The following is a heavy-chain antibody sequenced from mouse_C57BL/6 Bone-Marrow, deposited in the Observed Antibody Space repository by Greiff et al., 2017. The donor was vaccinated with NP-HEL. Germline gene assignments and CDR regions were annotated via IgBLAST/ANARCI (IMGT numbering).Heavy chain of an antibody. CDR3: ARHASDSSGRLYAMDY. CDR1: GYTFTEYT. CDR2: FYPGSGSI. J-gene: IGHJ4*01. Sequence: VQLQQSGAELVKPGASVKLSCKASGYTFTEYTIHWVKQRSGQGLEWIGWFYPGSGSIKYNEKFKDKATLTADKSSSTVYMELSRLTSEDSAVYCCARHASDSSGRLYAMDYWGQGTSVTVSS. D-gene: IGHD3-2*02. V-gene: IGHV1-62-2*01.